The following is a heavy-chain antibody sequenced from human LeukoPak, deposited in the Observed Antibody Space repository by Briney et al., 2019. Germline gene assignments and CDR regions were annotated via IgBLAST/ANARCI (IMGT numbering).Heavy chain of an antibody. CDR2: ISGSGGST. J-gene: IGHJ4*02. CDR1: GFTFSSYA. Sequence: GGPLRLSCAASGFTFSSYAMSWVRQAPGKGLEWVSAISGSGGSTYYADSVKGRFTISRDNSKNTLYLQMNSLRAEDTAVYYCAKDRTLSSPYYDFWSGYYKDYYFDYWGQGTLVTVSS. V-gene: IGHV3-23*01. D-gene: IGHD3-3*01. CDR3: AKDRTLSSPYYDFWSGYYKDYYFDY.